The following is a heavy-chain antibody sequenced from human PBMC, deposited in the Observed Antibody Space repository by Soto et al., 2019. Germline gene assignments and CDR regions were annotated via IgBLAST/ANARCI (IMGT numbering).Heavy chain of an antibody. CDR2: INSDGSTT. Sequence: CATSGFTFSSRWMHWCRQAPGKGLVWVSYINSDGSTTTYADSVKGRFTISRDNAKNTVYLQMNSLRVDDTAVYYCARDTSYSTDYWGQGTLVTVSS. J-gene: IGHJ4*02. CDR1: GFTFSSRW. D-gene: IGHD2-2*01. V-gene: IGHV3-74*01. CDR3: ARDTSYSTDY.